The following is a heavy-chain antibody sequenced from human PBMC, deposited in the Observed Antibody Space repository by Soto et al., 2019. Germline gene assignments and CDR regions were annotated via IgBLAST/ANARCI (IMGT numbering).Heavy chain of an antibody. CDR2: IYYSGST. J-gene: IGHJ6*03. V-gene: IGHV4-59*08. CDR3: ARYYYYYMDV. CDR1: GGSIRSYY. Sequence: PSETLSLTCTVSGGSIRSYYWSWIRQPPGKGLEWIGYIYYSGSTNYNPSLKSRVTISVDTSKNQFSLKLSSVTAADTAVYYCARYYYYYMDVWGKGTTVTVSS.